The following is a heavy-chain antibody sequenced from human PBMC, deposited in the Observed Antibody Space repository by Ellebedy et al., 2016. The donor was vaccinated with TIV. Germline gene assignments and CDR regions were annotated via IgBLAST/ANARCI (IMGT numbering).Heavy chain of an antibody. D-gene: IGHD3-22*01. CDR2: IYSGGST. J-gene: IGHJ6*02. CDR3: ARDEGGYYDSSGYQSRGWYYYGMDV. Sequence: GESLKISCAASGFTVSSNYMSWVRQAPGKGLEWDSVIYSGGSTYYADSVKGRFTISRDNSKSTLYLQMNSLRAEDTAVYYCARDEGGYYDSSGYQSRGWYYYGMDVWGQGTTVTVSS. CDR1: GFTVSSNY. V-gene: IGHV3-66*01.